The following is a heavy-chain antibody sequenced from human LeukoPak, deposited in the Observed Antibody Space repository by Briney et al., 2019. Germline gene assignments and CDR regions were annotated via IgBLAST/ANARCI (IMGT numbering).Heavy chain of an antibody. J-gene: IGHJ4*02. CDR2: IWYDGSNK. CDR1: GFTFSSYG. V-gene: IGHV3-33*01. D-gene: IGHD6-13*01. Sequence: PGGSLRLSCAASGFTFSSYGMHWVRQAPGKGLEWVAVIWYDGSNKYYADSVKGRFTISRDNSKNTLYLQMNSLRAEDTAVYYCARPRNIAAAGKYYFDYWGQGTLVTVSS. CDR3: ARPRNIAAAGKYYFDY.